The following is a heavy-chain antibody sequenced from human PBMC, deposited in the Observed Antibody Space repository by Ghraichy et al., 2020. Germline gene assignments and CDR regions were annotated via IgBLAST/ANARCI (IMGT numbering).Heavy chain of an antibody. V-gene: IGHV1-18*01. Sequence: ASVKVSYKASGYSFTTFGITWVRRAPGHGLEWMGWSITYRNETDYAQRFQGRVSMTTDTSTSTAYLELKSLRSDDTAVYYCARRVGTPIDGFDIWGQGTMVTVSS. CDR1: GYSFTTFG. D-gene: IGHD2-21*02. CDR3: ARRVGTPIDGFDI. J-gene: IGHJ3*02. CDR2: SITYRNET.